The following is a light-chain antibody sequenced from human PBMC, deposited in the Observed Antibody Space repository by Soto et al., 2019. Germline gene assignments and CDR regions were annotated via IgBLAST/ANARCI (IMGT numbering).Light chain of an antibody. CDR3: QQSYSTPVT. Sequence: IQITHSPSSRSAPVVDGVPITFRASQSISSSLNWYQQKPGKAPKLLIYAASSLQSGVPSRFSGSGSGTDFTLTISSLQPEDFATYYCQQSYSTPVTFGQGTQLEIK. CDR2: AAS. CDR1: QSISSS. J-gene: IGKJ5*01. V-gene: IGKV1-39*01.